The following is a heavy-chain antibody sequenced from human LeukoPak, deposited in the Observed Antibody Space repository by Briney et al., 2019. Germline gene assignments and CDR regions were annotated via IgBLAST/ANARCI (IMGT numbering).Heavy chain of an antibody. D-gene: IGHD5-12*01. CDR2: ISSSGGTI. Sequence: GGSLRLSCAASGFTFSSYEMNWVRQAPGKGLEWVSYISSSGGTIFYADSVKGRFTISRDNAKNSLSLQMNSLRADDTAVYYCAKDLRGPKDYWGQGTLVTVSS. V-gene: IGHV3-48*03. CDR1: GFTFSSYE. J-gene: IGHJ4*02. CDR3: AKDLRGPKDY.